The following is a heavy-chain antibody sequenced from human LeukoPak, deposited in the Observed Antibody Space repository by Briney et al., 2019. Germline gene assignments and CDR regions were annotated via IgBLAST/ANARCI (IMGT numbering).Heavy chain of an antibody. CDR3: ARSARLMKGVVEVTALDD. CDR2: LSSSGSAF. D-gene: IGHD3-3*01. CDR1: GFTLSSHW. V-gene: IGHV3-48*03. J-gene: IGHJ4*02. Sequence: GGSLRLSCEASGFTLSSHWMNWVRQAPGKGLEWIAYLSSSGSAFSYADSVKGRFTIARDNAKNSVYLEMNSLRADDTAVYYCARSARLMKGVVEVTALDDWGQGTLVTVSS.